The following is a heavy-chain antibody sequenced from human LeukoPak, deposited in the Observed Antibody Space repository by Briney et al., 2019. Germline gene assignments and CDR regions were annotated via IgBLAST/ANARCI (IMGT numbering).Heavy chain of an antibody. CDR1: GGSFSGYY. D-gene: IGHD6-13*01. CDR2: INHSGST. V-gene: IGHV4-34*01. J-gene: IGHJ5*02. CDR3: ARYSSSWYPDWFDP. Sequence: PSETLSLTCTVSGGSFSGYYWSWIRQPPGKGLEWIGEINHSGSTNYNPSLKSRVTISVDTSKNQFSLKLSSVTAADTAVYYCARYSSSWYPDWFDPWGQGTLVTVSS.